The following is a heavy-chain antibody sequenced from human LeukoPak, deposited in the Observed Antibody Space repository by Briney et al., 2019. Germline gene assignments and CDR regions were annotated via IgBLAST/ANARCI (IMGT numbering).Heavy chain of an antibody. CDR1: GASFSGYY. D-gene: IGHD3-16*02. CDR2: INHSGST. CDR3: ARAYDYVWGSYRPPLGYYGMDV. J-gene: IGHJ6*02. Sequence: QPSEILSLTCAVYGASFSGYYWSWMRQPPGKGLEWIGEINHSGSTNYNPSLKSRVTISVDTSKNQFSLKLSSVTAADTAVYYCARAYDYVWGSYRPPLGYYGMDVWGQGTTVTVSS. V-gene: IGHV4-34*01.